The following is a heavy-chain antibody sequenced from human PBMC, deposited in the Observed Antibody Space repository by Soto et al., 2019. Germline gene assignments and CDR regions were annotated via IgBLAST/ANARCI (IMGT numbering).Heavy chain of an antibody. Sequence: ASVKVSCKASGYTFTGYYMHWVRQAPGQGLEWMGWINPNSGGTNYAQKFQGWVTMTRDTSISTAYMEMSRLRSGDTAVYYCARARCSSTSCPPDYWGQGTLVTVSA. J-gene: IGHJ4*02. V-gene: IGHV1-2*04. CDR2: INPNSGGT. CDR1: GYTFTGYY. D-gene: IGHD2-2*01. CDR3: ARARCSSTSCPPDY.